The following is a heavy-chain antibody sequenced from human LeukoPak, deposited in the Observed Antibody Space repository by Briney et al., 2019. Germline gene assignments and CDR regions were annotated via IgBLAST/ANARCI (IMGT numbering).Heavy chain of an antibody. Sequence: SETLSLTCTVSGGSISSSSYYWGWIRQPPGKGLEWIGSIYYSGSTYYNPSLKSRVTISVDTSKNQFSLKLSSVTAADTAVYYCARQDYYFDYWGQGTLVTVSS. CDR1: GGSISSSSYY. D-gene: IGHD3/OR15-3a*01. CDR2: IYYSGST. CDR3: ARQDYYFDY. V-gene: IGHV4-39*01. J-gene: IGHJ4*02.